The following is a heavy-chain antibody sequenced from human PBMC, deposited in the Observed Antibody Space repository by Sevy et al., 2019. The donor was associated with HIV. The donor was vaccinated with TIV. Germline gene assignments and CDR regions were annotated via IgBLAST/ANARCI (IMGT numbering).Heavy chain of an antibody. CDR1: GFTFSSYS. J-gene: IGHJ4*02. CDR3: ARDKFVAAAGMDYFDY. Sequence: GGSLRLSCAASGFTFSSYSMNWVRQAPGKGLEWVSSISSSSSYIYYADSVKGRFTISRDNAKNSLYLQMNSLRAEDTAVYYWARDKFVAAAGMDYFDYWGQGTLVTVSS. D-gene: IGHD6-13*01. V-gene: IGHV3-21*01. CDR2: ISSSSSYI.